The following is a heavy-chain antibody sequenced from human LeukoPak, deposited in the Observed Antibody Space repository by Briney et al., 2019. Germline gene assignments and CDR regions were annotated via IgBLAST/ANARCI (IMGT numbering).Heavy chain of an antibody. J-gene: IGHJ3*02. V-gene: IGHV3-30*14. D-gene: IGHD6-13*01. CDR2: ISYDGSNK. Sequence: PGRSLRLSCAASGFTFSSYAMHWVRQAPGKGLEWVAVISYDGSNKYYADSVKGRFTISRDISKNTLYLQMNSLRAEDTAMYYCARDSEQQLVLGAFDIWGQGTVVTVSS. CDR3: ARDSEQQLVLGAFDI. CDR1: GFTFSSYA.